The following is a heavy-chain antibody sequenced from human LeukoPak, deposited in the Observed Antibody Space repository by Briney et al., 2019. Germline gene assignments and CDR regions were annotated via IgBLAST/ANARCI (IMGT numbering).Heavy chain of an antibody. D-gene: IGHD7-27*01. Sequence: SETLSLTCTVSGGSISSYYWSWLRQPPGKGLEWIGYIYYSGSTNYNPSLKSRVTISVDTSKNQFSLKLSSVTAADTAVYYCARAGVLDWFDPWGQGTLVTVSS. J-gene: IGHJ5*02. CDR1: GGSISSYY. CDR2: IYYSGST. V-gene: IGHV4-59*01. CDR3: ARAGVLDWFDP.